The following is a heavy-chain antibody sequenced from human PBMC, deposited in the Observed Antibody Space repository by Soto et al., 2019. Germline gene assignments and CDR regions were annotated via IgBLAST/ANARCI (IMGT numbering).Heavy chain of an antibody. J-gene: IGHJ4*02. V-gene: IGHV3-30*03. D-gene: IGHD3-10*01. CDR3: ARDSGWPILNFDN. CDR1: DFDFSSYG. Sequence: GGSLRLSCAASDFDFSSYGIHWVRQAPGKGLEWVAASSYDGRETFYADSAKGRFTVSKEMSKNTAFLQMNALRHEDTAVYFCARDSGWPILNFDNWGPGTPVTVSS. CDR2: SSYDGRET.